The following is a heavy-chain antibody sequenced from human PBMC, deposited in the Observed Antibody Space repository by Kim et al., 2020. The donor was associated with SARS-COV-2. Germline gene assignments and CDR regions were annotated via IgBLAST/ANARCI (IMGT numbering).Heavy chain of an antibody. CDR1: GFTFSDYY. V-gene: IGHV3-11*06. CDR3: ARPETGLNAFDI. CDR2: ISSSSSYT. Sequence: GGSLRLSCAASGFTFSDYYMSWIRQAPGKGLEWVSYISSSSSYTNYADSVRGRFTISRDNAKNSLYLQMNSLRAEDTAVYYCARPETGLNAFDIWGQGTMVTVSS. J-gene: IGHJ3*02.